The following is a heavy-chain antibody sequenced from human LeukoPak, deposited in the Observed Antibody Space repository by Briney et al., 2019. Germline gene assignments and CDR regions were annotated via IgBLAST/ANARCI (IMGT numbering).Heavy chain of an antibody. D-gene: IGHD3-22*01. CDR2: IIPIFGTA. V-gene: IGHV1-69*05. J-gene: IGHJ4*02. CDR1: GGTFSSYA. CDR3: ALYYYDSSGYYPLDY. Sequence: ASVKVSCKASGGTFSSYAISWVRQAPGQGLEWMGGIIPIFGTANYAQKFQGRVTITTDESTSTAYMELSSLRSEDTAVHYCALYYYDSSGYYPLDYWGQGTLVTVSS.